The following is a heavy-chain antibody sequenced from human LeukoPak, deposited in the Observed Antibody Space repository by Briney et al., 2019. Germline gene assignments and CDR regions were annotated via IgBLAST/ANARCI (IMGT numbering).Heavy chain of an antibody. CDR2: IRYDGSNK. V-gene: IGHV3-30*02. D-gene: IGHD3-3*01. J-gene: IGHJ6*03. CDR1: GFTSSSYG. CDR3: APLRFLEWTPYYMDV. Sequence: GGSLRLSCAASGFTSSSYGMHWVRQAPGKGLEWVAFIRYDGSNKYYADSVKGRFTISRDNSKNTLYLQMNSLRAEDTAVYYCAPLRFLEWTPYYMDVWGKGTTVTVSS.